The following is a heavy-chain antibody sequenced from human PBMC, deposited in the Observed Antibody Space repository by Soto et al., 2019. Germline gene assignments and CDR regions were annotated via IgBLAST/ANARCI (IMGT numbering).Heavy chain of an antibody. CDR3: ARQYDFWTGYRRPGGLDV. CDR2: IYGRHDT. Sequence: VQVVETGGGLIQPGGSLRLSCAASGFDVSGNYMTWVRQAPGKGLEWVPGIYGRHDTNYADSVKGRLIISRDNSKNMVFLQMNSLRAEDTGVYYCARQYDFWTGYRRPGGLDVWGPGTTVIVSS. V-gene: IGHV3-53*02. CDR1: GFDVSGNY. J-gene: IGHJ6*02. D-gene: IGHD3-3*01.